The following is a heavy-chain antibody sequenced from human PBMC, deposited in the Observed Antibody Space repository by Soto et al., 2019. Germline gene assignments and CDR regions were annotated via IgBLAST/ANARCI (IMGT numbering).Heavy chain of an antibody. J-gene: IGHJ4*02. V-gene: IGHV3-11*01. D-gene: IGHD6-6*01. CDR2: ISSSGSTI. Sequence: QVQLVESGGGLVKPGGSLRLSCAASGFIFSDYYMSWIRQAPGKGLEWVSYISSSGSTIYYADSVKGRFTISRDNAKNSLSLQMNGLRAEATAVYYCARPQQLVDIEYWGQGILVAVSS. CDR1: GFIFSDYY. CDR3: ARPQQLVDIEY.